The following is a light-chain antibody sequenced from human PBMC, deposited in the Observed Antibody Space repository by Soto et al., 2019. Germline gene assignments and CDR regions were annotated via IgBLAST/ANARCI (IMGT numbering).Light chain of an antibody. Sequence: EMAMTQSPATLSVSPGERATLACRASQSVSRHVAWYQQKPGQPLRLLIYDASARATGIPARFSGSGSGTEFTLTISSLQSEYSAVYYCQQYHYWWSFGQGTKVELK. J-gene: IGKJ1*01. CDR1: QSVSRH. V-gene: IGKV3-15*01. CDR3: QQYHYWWS. CDR2: DAS.